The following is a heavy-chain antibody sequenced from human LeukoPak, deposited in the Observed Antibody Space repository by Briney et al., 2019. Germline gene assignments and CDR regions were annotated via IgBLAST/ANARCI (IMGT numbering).Heavy chain of an antibody. V-gene: IGHV6-1*01. CDR3: ARDLSGVMGATRAWFDP. J-gene: IGHJ5*02. CDR1: GDSVSSNSAA. Sequence: SQTLSLTCAISGDSVSSNSAAWNWIRQSPSRGLEWLGRTYYRSKWHNDYAVSVKSRITINPDTSKNQFSLQLNSVTPEDTAVYYCARDLSGVMGATRAWFDPWGQGTLVTVSS. CDR2: TYYRSKWHN. D-gene: IGHD1-26*01.